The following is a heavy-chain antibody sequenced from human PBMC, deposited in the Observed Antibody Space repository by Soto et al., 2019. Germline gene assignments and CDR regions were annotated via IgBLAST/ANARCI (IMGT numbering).Heavy chain of an antibody. Sequence: RGESLKISCKGSGYSFTSYWISWVRQMPGKGLEWMGRIDPSDSYTNYSPSFQGHVTISADKSISTAYLQWSSLKASDTAMYYCARLAADSSGYYYLGTFDPWGQGTLVTVSS. CDR2: IDPSDSYT. V-gene: IGHV5-10-1*01. J-gene: IGHJ5*02. CDR1: GYSFTSYW. D-gene: IGHD3-22*01. CDR3: ARLAADSSGYYYLGTFDP.